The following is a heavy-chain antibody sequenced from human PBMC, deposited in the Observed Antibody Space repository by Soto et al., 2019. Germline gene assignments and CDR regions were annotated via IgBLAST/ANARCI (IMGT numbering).Heavy chain of an antibody. CDR2: IYYSGST. V-gene: IGHV4-59*01. CDR3: ARDRSRGHTAMVFYDY. Sequence: SETLSLTCTVSGGSITSYYWSWIRQPPGKGLEWIGYIYYSGSTSYNPSLQSRVTISVDASKNQFSLKLSSVTAADTAVYYCARDRSRGHTAMVFYDYWGQGTLVTVSS. CDR1: GGSITSYY. D-gene: IGHD5-18*01. J-gene: IGHJ4*02.